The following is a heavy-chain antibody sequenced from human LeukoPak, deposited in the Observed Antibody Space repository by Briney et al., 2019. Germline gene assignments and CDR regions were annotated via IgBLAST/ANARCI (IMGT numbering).Heavy chain of an antibody. CDR1: GGSISSYY. Sequence: SETLSLTCTVSGGSISSYYWSWIRQPPGRGLEWIGYIYYSGSTNYNPSLKSRVTISVDTSKDQFSLKLSSVTAADTAVYYCATSDTAMGPAFDYWGQGTLVTVSS. D-gene: IGHD5-18*01. J-gene: IGHJ4*02. V-gene: IGHV4-59*08. CDR3: ATSDTAMGPAFDY. CDR2: IYYSGST.